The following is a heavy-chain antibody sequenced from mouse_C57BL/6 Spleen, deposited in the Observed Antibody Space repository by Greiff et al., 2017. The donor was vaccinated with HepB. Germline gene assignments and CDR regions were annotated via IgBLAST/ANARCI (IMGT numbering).Heavy chain of an antibody. CDR2: IWWGDDK. D-gene: IGHD1-1*01. CDR3: ARIGTTVEAMDY. CDR1: GFSLSTFGMG. J-gene: IGHJ4*01. Sequence: QVTLKVSGPGLLQPSQSLSLSCSFSGFSLSTFGMGVGWIRQPSGMGLVWLAHIWWGDDKYYNPALKSQLTTSQDTSNNQVFLKLANVKTADTATYYCARIGTTVEAMDYWGQGTSVTVSS. V-gene: IGHV8-8*01.